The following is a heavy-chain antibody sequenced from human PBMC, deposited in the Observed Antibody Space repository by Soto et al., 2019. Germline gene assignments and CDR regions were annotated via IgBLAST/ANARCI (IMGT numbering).Heavy chain of an antibody. CDR1: GASIITSSGAW. D-gene: IGHD1-26*01. CDR3: AQMVGATLVDY. CDR2: IYHSGST. J-gene: IGHJ4*02. V-gene: IGHV4-4*02. Sequence: QVQLQESGPGLVKPSGTLSLTCTVSGASIITSSGAWWSWVRQPPGKGLEWIGEIYHSGSTNYNPSLKSLVTMSVHKSKNQFSLRLSSVTAADTAVYYFAQMVGATLVDYWGQGTLVTVSS.